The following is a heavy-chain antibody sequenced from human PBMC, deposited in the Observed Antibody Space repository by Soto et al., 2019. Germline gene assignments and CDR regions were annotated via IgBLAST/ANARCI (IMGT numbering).Heavy chain of an antibody. CDR1: GFTFSDYY. J-gene: IGHJ6*03. V-gene: IGHV3-11*01. CDR2: ISSSGSTI. CDR3: ARARGSDHYYYYYYMDV. D-gene: IGHD3-10*01. Sequence: QVQLVESGGGLVKPGGYLRLSCAASGFTFSDYYMSWIRQAPGKGLEWASYISSSGSTIYYADSVKGRFTISRDNAKNSLYLQMNSPRAEDTALYYCARARGSDHYYYYYYMDVWGKGTTVTVSS.